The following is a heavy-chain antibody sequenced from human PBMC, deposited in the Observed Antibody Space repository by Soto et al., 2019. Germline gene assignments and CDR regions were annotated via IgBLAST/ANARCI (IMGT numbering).Heavy chain of an antibody. CDR2: IKQDGSEK. D-gene: IGHD3-10*01. CDR3: ARELASRTWPELYVDV. Sequence: GGSLRLSCAASGFTFSSYRMSWVRQAPGKGLEWVANIKQDGSEKYYVDSVKGRFTISRDNAKNSLYLQMNSLRAEDTAVYHCARELASRTWPELYVDVWGQGTTVTVSS. J-gene: IGHJ6*02. V-gene: IGHV3-7*05. CDR1: GFTFSSYR.